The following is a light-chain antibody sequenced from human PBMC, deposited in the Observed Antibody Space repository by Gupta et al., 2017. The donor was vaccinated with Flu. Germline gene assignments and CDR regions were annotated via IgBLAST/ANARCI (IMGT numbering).Light chain of an antibody. Sequence: ERATFSCRASQTIISASELAWYQQKPGQAPRLLIHDAYNRATDIPARFSGSGSGTDFTLTISSLEPEDSAVYFCQQRSSWPLTFGGGTKG. CDR2: DAY. V-gene: IGKV3-11*01. CDR1: QTIISA. J-gene: IGKJ4*01. CDR3: QQRSSWPLT.